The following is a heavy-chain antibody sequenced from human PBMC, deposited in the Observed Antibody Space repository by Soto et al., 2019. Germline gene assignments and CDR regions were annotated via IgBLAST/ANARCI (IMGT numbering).Heavy chain of an antibody. Sequence: EVQLVESGGGLVQPGGSLRVSCAASGFTFGSYWIIWVRQAPGKGLVWVSRIDSDGSSTTYADSVKGRFTTSRDNTKNTLYLQMSSLRVEDTAVYYCARGRPYGMDVWGQGTTVTVSS. CDR2: IDSDGSST. CDR3: ARGRPYGMDV. V-gene: IGHV3-74*01. J-gene: IGHJ6*02. CDR1: GFTFGSYW.